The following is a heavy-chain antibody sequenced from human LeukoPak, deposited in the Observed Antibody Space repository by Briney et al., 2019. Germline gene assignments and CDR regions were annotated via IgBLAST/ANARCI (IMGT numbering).Heavy chain of an antibody. CDR1: GGSFSGYY. CDR3: ASHPGYSSSWYDY. Sequence: MASETLSLTCAVYGGSFSGYYWSWIRQPPGKGLEWIGEINHSGSTNYNPSLKSRVTISVDTSKNQFSLKLSSVTAADTAVYYCASHPGYSSSWYDYWGQGTLVTVSS. V-gene: IGHV4-34*01. J-gene: IGHJ4*02. CDR2: INHSGST. D-gene: IGHD6-13*01.